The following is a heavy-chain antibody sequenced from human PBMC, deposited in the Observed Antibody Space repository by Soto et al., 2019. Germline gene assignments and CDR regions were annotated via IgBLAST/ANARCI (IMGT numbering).Heavy chain of an antibody. CDR1: GGTFSRYT. CDR2: IIPILGII. J-gene: IGHJ4*02. V-gene: IGHV1-69*02. CDR3: ARKDEGPGDY. Sequence: QVQLVQSGAEVKKPGSSVKVSCTAFGGTFSRYTISWVRQAPGQGLEWMGRIIPILGIINYAQKFQGRVTITADTSTSTAYMELSSLRSDDTAMYYCARKDEGPGDYWGQGTLVTVSS.